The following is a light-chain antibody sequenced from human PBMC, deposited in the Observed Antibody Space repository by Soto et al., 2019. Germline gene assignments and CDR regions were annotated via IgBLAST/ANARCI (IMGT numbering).Light chain of an antibody. CDR3: QQRSNWPLT. Sequence: EIVLTQSPATLSLSPGETATLSCRASQSVSGYIGWYQQKPGQAPRLLIYADSNRATGIPARFSGSGSGTDFTLTISSLEPEDFAVYYCQQRSNWPLTFGGGTKVDI. CDR2: ADS. CDR1: QSVSGY. J-gene: IGKJ4*01. V-gene: IGKV3-11*01.